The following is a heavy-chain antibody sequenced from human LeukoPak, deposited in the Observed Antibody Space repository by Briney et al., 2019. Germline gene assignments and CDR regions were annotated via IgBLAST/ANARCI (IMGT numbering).Heavy chain of an antibody. Sequence: PSETLSLTCTVSGGSISSGGYYWSWIRQHPGKGLEWIGYIYYSGSTYYNPSLKSRVTISVDTSKNQFSLKLSSVTAADTAVYYCARDRSREYSSSSLSFDPWGQGTLVTVSS. CDR3: ARDRSREYSSSSLSFDP. V-gene: IGHV4-31*03. CDR2: IYYSGST. J-gene: IGHJ5*02. CDR1: GGSISSGGYY. D-gene: IGHD6-6*01.